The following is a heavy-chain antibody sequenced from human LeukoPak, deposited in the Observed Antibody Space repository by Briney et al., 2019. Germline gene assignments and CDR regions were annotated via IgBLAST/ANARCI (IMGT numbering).Heavy chain of an antibody. D-gene: IGHD4-23*01. CDR1: RLTFSSYA. Sequence: GGSLRLSCAASRLTFSSYAMSWVRQAPGKGLEWVSAISTTGGSTYYADSVKGRFTVSRDNSKNTLSLQMDSLRVEDTALYYCAKDWTTVVTPKGYYFDSWGQGTLVTVSS. V-gene: IGHV3-23*01. CDR2: ISTTGGST. CDR3: AKDWTTVVTPKGYYFDS. J-gene: IGHJ4*02.